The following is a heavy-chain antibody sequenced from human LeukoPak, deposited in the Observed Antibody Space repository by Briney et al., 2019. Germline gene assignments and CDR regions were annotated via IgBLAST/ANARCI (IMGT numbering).Heavy chain of an antibody. J-gene: IGHJ6*03. Sequence: PSETLSLTCAVYGGSFSGYYWTWIRQPPGKGLEWIGEINHSGSTNYNPSLESRITMSVDTSRNQFSLKLSSVTAADTALYYCARNGVAARPVYYYMDVWGRGTTVTVSS. V-gene: IGHV4-34*01. CDR2: INHSGST. CDR3: ARNGVAARPVYYYMDV. CDR1: GGSFSGYY. D-gene: IGHD6-6*01.